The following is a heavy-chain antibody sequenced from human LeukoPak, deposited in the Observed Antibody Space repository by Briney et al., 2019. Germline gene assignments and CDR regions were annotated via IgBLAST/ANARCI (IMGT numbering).Heavy chain of an antibody. CDR2: ISSSGSTI. CDR1: GFTFSSYE. D-gene: IGHD3-10*01. J-gene: IGHJ4*02. Sequence: GGSLRLSCAASGFTFSSYEMNWVRQAPGKGLEWVSYISSSGSTIYYADSVKGRFTISRDNAKNSLYLQMNSLRVEDTAVYYCARDFPGGADSTLNYWGQGTLVTVSS. V-gene: IGHV3-48*03. CDR3: ARDFPGGADSTLNY.